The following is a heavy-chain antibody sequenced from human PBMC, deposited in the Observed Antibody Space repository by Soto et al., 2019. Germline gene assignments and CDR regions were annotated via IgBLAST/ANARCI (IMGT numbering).Heavy chain of an antibody. CDR2: MNPNSGET. J-gene: IGHJ5*02. CDR1: GYTFTTYD. CDR3: ARGRDYAFWSGLNWFDP. Sequence: QVQLVQSGAEVQKPGASVKVSCKASGYTFTTYDINWVRQATGQGLEWMGWMNPNSGETGYAEKFQGRVTMTRNTAINTAYMELSSLTSEDTAVYYCARGRDYAFWSGLNWFDPWGQGTLVTVSS. V-gene: IGHV1-8*01. D-gene: IGHD3-3*01.